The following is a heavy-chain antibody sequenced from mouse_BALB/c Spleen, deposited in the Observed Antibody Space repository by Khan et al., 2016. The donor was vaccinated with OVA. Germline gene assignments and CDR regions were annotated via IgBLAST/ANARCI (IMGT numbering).Heavy chain of an antibody. CDR3: AREDALYYFEY. V-gene: IGHV1S132*01. CDR2: IFPGTDNT. Sequence: QVQLQQSGAELVRPGASVKLSCKTSGYIFTNYWIHWVKQRPGQGLEWIARIFPGTDNTYYSEKLKDRATLTADKSSSTAYMQLSSLKSEDSAVYFCAREDALYYFEYWGQGTTLTVSS. J-gene: IGHJ2*01. CDR1: GYIFTNYW.